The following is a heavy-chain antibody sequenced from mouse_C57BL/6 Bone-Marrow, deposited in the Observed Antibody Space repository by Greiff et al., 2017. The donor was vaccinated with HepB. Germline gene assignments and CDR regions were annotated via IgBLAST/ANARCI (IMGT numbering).Heavy chain of an antibody. CDR2: IDPENGDT. Sequence: EVKLVESGAELVRPGASVKLSCTASGFNIKDDYMHWVKQRPEQGLEWIGWIDPENGDTEYASKFQGKATITADTSSNTAYLQLSSLTSEDTAVYYCTLITTVVATNFDYWGQGTTLTVSS. V-gene: IGHV14-4*01. D-gene: IGHD1-1*01. CDR1: GFNIKDDY. CDR3: TLITTVVATNFDY. J-gene: IGHJ2*01.